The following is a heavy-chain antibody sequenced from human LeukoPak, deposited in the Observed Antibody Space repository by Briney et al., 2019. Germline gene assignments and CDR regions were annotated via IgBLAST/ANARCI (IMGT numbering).Heavy chain of an antibody. D-gene: IGHD3-22*01. CDR1: GYTFFHYY. Sequence: ASVKVSCGASGYTFFHYYIHWVRQAPGQGPKWMGWINPNSGGTEYAQKFQGRVTMTSDTSISTAYMELSRLTSDDTAVYYCARTSLGNYYDSSGYWQIWGQGTMIIISS. CDR2: INPNSGGT. V-gene: IGHV1-2*02. J-gene: IGHJ3*02. CDR3: ARTSLGNYYDSSGYWQI.